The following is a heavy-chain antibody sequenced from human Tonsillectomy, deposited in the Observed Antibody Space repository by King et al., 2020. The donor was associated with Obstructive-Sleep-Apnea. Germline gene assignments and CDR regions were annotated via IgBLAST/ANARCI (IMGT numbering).Heavy chain of an antibody. CDR2: INHSGSI. D-gene: IGHD6-19*01. Sequence: VQLQQWGAGLLKPSETLSLTCAVYGGSFSGYYWSWIRQPPGKGLEWIGEINHSGSINYNPSLKSRVTISVDTSKNQFSLKLSSVTAADTAVYYCARASIAVAGIPYYYYGMDVWGQGTTVTVSS. J-gene: IGHJ6*02. CDR1: GGSFSGYY. CDR3: ARASIAVAGIPYYYYGMDV. V-gene: IGHV4-34*01.